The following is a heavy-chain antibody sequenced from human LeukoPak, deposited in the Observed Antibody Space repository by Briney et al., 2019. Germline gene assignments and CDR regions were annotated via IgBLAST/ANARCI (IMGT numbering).Heavy chain of an antibody. Sequence: GGSLRLSCAASGFTFSSYWMSWVRQAPGKGLEWVASIKQDGSEKYCVDSVKGRFTISRDNANNSLYLQMNSLRADDTAVYYCAKGSSSSRPYYSDFWGQGTLVTVSS. J-gene: IGHJ4*02. CDR1: GFTFSSYW. D-gene: IGHD6-6*01. CDR2: IKQDGSEK. CDR3: AKGSSSSRPYYSDF. V-gene: IGHV3-7*01.